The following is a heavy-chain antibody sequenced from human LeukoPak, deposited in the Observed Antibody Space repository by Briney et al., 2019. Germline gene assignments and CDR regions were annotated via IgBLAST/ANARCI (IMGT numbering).Heavy chain of an antibody. CDR1: GFTFSSYA. CDR2: ISGSGYST. Sequence: GGSLRLPCAVSGFTFSSYAMSWVRQAPGKGLEWVSGISGSGYSTYYADSVKGRFTISRDNSKNTLYLQMNSLRAEDTALYYCAKDRFDYWGQGTLLTVSS. CDR3: AKDRFDY. V-gene: IGHV3-23*01. J-gene: IGHJ4*02.